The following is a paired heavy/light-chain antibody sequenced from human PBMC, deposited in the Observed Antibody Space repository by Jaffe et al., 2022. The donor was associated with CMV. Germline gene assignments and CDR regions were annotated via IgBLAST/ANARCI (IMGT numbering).Light chain of an antibody. V-gene: IGLV6-57*04. CDR2: EDN. CDR1: SGSIASNY. CDR3: QSYDSSNPVV. Sequence: NFMLTQPHSVSESPGKTVTISCTRSSGSIASNYVQWYQQRPGSAPTTVIYEDNQRPSGVPDRFSGSIDSSSNSASLTISGLKTEDEADYYCQSYDSSNPVVFGGGTKLTVL. J-gene: IGLJ2*01.
Heavy chain of an antibody. J-gene: IGHJ6*02. CDR3: ARDRVCSGGSCYSPYYGMDV. Sequence: EVQLVESGGGLVQPGGSLRLSCAASGFTFSSYSMNWVRQAPGKGLEWVSYISSSSSTIYYADSVKGRFTISRDNAKNSLYLQMNSLRDEDTAVYYCARDRVCSGGSCYSPYYGMDVWGQGTTVTVSS. CDR2: ISSSSSTI. D-gene: IGHD2-15*01. CDR1: GFTFSSYS. V-gene: IGHV3-48*02.